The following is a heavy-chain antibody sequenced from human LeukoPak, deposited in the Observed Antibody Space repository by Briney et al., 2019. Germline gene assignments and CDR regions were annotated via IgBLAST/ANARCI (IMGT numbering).Heavy chain of an antibody. D-gene: IGHD4-23*01. V-gene: IGHV4-34*01. CDR1: GGSFSGYY. J-gene: IGHJ4*02. Sequence: PSETLSLTCAVYGGSFSGYYWSWIRQPPGKGLEWIGEINHSGSTNYNPSLKSRVTISVDTSKNQFSLKLSSVTAADTAVYYCARETVVTTNFDYWGQGTLVTVSS. CDR3: ARETVVTTNFDY. CDR2: INHSGST.